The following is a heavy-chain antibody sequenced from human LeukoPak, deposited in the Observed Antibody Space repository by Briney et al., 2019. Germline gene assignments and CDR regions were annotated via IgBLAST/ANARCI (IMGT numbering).Heavy chain of an antibody. J-gene: IGHJ4*02. D-gene: IGHD3-10*01. CDR1: GFTFSNYW. CDR3: TRVGRPIYDY. V-gene: IGHV3-74*01. CDR2: INSDGSST. Sequence: GGSLRLPCAVSGFTFSNYWMHWVRQAPGKGLVWVSRINSDGSSTNYADSVKGRFTISRDNTKNTLYLQMNSLSAEDTAVYLCTRVGRPIYDYWGQGTLVTVSS.